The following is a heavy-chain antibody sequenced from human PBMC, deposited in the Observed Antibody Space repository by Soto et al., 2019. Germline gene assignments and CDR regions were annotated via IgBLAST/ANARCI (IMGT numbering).Heavy chain of an antibody. D-gene: IGHD6-13*01. CDR3: AKGPVSSWYYPLDY. V-gene: IGHV3-23*01. CDR1: GFTFSSYA. Sequence: EVQLLESGGGLVQSGGSLRLSCAASGFTFSSYAMSWVRQAPGKGLEWVSAISGSGGSTYYADSVKGRFTISRDNSKNTLYLQMNSLRAEDTAVYYCAKGPVSSWYYPLDYWGQGTLVTVSS. J-gene: IGHJ4*02. CDR2: ISGSGGST.